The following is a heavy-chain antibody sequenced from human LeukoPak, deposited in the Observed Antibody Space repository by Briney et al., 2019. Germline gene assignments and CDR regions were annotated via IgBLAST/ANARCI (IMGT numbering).Heavy chain of an antibody. CDR3: NSPRSCGADYLLNY. D-gene: IGHD2-21*02. V-gene: IGHV3-64*01. J-gene: IGHJ4*02. CDR1: GFMFSRYA. Sequence: GGSVRLSCEASGFMFSRYAVHWVRQAPRKGLEFVSGICNNGGRTYFANSVKGTFTISRDNSKNTLYVQMGSLRTEDILCESPNSPRSCGADYLLNYWGQGTLVTVSS. CDR2: ICNNGGRT.